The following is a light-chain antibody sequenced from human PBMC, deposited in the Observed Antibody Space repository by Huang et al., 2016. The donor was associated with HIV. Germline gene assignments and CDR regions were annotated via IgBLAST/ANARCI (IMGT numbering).Light chain of an antibody. Sequence: EIVMTQSPASLSVSPGERVTLSCRASQSVTTSVAWYQQRPGQAPRLLIYDASTRATGGSARFSGGGSGTEFTLTISGLQSEDVAVYYCHQYNAWQTFGQGTKLQIK. CDR1: QSVTTS. J-gene: IGKJ2*01. CDR3: HQYNAWQT. V-gene: IGKV3-15*01. CDR2: DAS.